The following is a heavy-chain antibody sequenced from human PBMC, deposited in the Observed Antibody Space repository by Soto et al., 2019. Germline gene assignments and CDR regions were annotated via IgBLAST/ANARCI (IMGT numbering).Heavy chain of an antibody. J-gene: IGHJ4*02. CDR1: GFTFSSYS. V-gene: IGHV3-48*01. CDR3: ASASSSWNGAHRFDY. Sequence: EVQLVESGGGLVQPGGSLRLSCAASGFTFSSYSMNWVRQAPGKGLEWVSYISSSSSTIYYADSVKGRFTISRDNAKNSLYLQMNSLRAEDTAGYSCASASSSWNGAHRFDYWGQGTLVTVSS. D-gene: IGHD6-13*01. CDR2: ISSSSSTI.